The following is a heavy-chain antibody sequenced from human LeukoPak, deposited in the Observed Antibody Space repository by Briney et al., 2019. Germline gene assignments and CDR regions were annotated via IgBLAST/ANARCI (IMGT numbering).Heavy chain of an antibody. CDR3: ARDRGNSGSWGFDP. CDR1: SGSISSYY. CDR2: IYSSGTT. Sequence: PSETLSLTCTVSSGSISSYYWSWIRQPPGKGLEWIGYIYSSGTTNYNSSLKSRVTISVDTSKNQFSLRLSSVTAADTAVYYCARDRGNSGSWGFDPWGQGTLVTVSS. J-gene: IGHJ5*02. V-gene: IGHV4-59*01. D-gene: IGHD1-26*01.